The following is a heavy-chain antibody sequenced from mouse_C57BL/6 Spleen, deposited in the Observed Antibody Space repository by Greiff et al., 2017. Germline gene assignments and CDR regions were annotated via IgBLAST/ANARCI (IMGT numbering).Heavy chain of an antibody. CDR2: ISSGGSYT. Sequence: EVQVVESGGDLVKPGGSLKLSCAASGFTFSSYGMSWVRQTPDKRLAWVATISSGGSYTYYPDSVKGRFTISRDNAKNTLYLQMSSLKSEDTAMYYCARGSPTTVVARDLDYWGQGTTLTGSS. CDR3: ARGSPTTVVARDLDY. D-gene: IGHD1-1*01. V-gene: IGHV5-6*01. CDR1: GFTFSSYG. J-gene: IGHJ2*01.